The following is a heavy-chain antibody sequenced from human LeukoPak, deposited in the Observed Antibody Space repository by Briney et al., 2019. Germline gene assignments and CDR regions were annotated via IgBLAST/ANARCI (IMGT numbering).Heavy chain of an antibody. CDR2: INHSGST. J-gene: IGHJ3*02. Sequence: SETLSLTCAVYGGSFSGYYWSWIRQPPGKGLEWIGEINHSGSTNYNPSLKSRVTISVDTSKNQFSLKLSSVTAADTAVYYCARGYDSSGYYYSGDAFDIWGQGTMVTVSS. V-gene: IGHV4-34*01. D-gene: IGHD3-22*01. CDR3: ARGYDSSGYYYSGDAFDI. CDR1: GGSFSGYY.